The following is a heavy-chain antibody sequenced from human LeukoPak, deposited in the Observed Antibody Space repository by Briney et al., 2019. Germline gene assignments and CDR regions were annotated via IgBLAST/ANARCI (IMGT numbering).Heavy chain of an antibody. CDR1: GGTFSSYA. CDR2: IIPIFGTA. Sequence: ASVKVSCKASGGTFSSYAISWVRQAPGQGLEWMGGIIPIFGTANYAQKFQGRVTITADKSTSTAYMELSSLRAEDTAVYYCARGYGSGRLNVLFDYWGQGTLVTVSS. V-gene: IGHV1-69*06. CDR3: ARGYGSGRLNVLFDY. D-gene: IGHD3-10*01. J-gene: IGHJ4*02.